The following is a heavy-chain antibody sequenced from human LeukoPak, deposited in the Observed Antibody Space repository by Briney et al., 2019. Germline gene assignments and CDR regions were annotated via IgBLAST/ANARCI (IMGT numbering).Heavy chain of an antibody. CDR2: VHSGGNT. Sequence: TGRSLRLSCAASGFTFSNYAMHWVRQAPGKGLEWVSVVHSGGNTYYADSVKGRFAISRDNSKNTLYLQMNSLRAEDTAVYFCARASTSGWDGFDHWGQGTLVTVSS. J-gene: IGHJ4*02. CDR1: GFTFSNYA. D-gene: IGHD6-19*01. CDR3: ARASTSGWDGFDH. V-gene: IGHV3-53*01.